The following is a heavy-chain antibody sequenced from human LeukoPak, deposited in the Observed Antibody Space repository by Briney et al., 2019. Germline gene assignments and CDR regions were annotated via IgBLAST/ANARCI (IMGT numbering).Heavy chain of an antibody. V-gene: IGHV3-21*01. Sequence: AGGSLRLSCVASGFTFSHYSMNWVRQAPGKGLEWVSSIRFTGSYIYYADSVKGRFTISRDDAKNLLSLQMISLRAEDTAVYYCTRAGPRRDCYNSDYWGQGTLVTVSS. J-gene: IGHJ4*02. CDR2: IRFTGSYI. CDR1: GFTFSHYS. D-gene: IGHD5-24*01. CDR3: TRAGPRRDCYNSDY.